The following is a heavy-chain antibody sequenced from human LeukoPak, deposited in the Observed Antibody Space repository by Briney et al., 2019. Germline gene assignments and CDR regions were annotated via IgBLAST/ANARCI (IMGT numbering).Heavy chain of an antibody. CDR2: IYYSGST. J-gene: IGHJ4*02. CDR1: GGSISSYY. CDR3: ARVGWELRAAYFDY. D-gene: IGHD1-26*01. V-gene: IGHV4-59*01. Sequence: PSETLSLTCTVSGGSISSYYWSWIRQPPGKGLEWIGYIYYSGSTNYNPSLKSRVTISVDTSKNQFSLKLSSVTAADTAVYYCARVGWELRAAYFDYWGQGTLVTVSS.